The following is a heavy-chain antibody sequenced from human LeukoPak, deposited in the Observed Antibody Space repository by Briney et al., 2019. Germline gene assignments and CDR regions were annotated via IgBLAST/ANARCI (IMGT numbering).Heavy chain of an antibody. Sequence: PGGSLRLSCAASGFTDSSNYMSWVRQAPGKGLEWVSVIYSGGSTYYADSVKGRFTISRDNSKNTLYLQMNSLRAEDTAVYYCARDQEQQLGFDYWGQGTLVTVSS. D-gene: IGHD6-13*01. CDR1: GFTDSSNY. CDR2: IYSGGST. J-gene: IGHJ4*02. CDR3: ARDQEQQLGFDY. V-gene: IGHV3-53*01.